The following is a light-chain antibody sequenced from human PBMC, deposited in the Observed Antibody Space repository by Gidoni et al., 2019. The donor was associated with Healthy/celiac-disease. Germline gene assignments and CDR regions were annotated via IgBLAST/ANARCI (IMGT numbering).Light chain of an antibody. V-gene: IGKV1-17*01. J-gene: IGKJ1*01. CDR2: AAS. CDR1: QGIRND. Sequence: DIQMTQSPSSLSASVGDSVTSTCRASQGIRNDVGWYQQKPGKARKRLIYAASSLQSVVPSRFSGSGSGKEYTLTISSLQPEDFATYYWLQNNSYPRTFGQGTKVEIK. CDR3: LQNNSYPRT.